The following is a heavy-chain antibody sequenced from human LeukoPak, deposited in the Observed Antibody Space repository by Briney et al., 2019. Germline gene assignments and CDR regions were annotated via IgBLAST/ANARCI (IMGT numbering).Heavy chain of an antibody. J-gene: IGHJ4*02. CDR1: GFTVRNNY. CDR3: AKAGTYSGYNIYFDY. Sequence: PGGSLRLSCAASGFTVRNNYMNWVRQAPGKGLEWVSAISGSGGSTYYADSVKGRFTISRDNSKNTLYLQMSSLRAEDTAVYYCAKAGTYSGYNIYFDYWGQGTLVTVSS. D-gene: IGHD5-12*01. CDR2: ISGSGGST. V-gene: IGHV3-23*01.